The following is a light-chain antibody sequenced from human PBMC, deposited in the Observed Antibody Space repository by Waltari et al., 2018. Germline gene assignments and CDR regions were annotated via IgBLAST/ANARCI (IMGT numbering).Light chain of an antibody. CDR1: QTISTS. J-gene: IGKJ4*01. CDR3: QQRYTWPLA. Sequence: EIVLTQSPATLSLSPGQSAALSCRASQTISTSLAWYQQKPGQPPRLVIYDASNRATDIPARFSGSWSETDFTLTISSLEAEDFAVYYCQQRYTWPLAFGGGTTVEIK. V-gene: IGKV3-11*01. CDR2: DAS.